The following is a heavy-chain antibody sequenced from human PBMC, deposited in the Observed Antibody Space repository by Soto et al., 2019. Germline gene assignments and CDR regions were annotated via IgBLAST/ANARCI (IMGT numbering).Heavy chain of an antibody. V-gene: IGHV3-64D*06. J-gene: IGHJ5*01. Sequence: PGGSLRLSCSASGFIFSNYAINWVRQAPGEGLECVSGISSNGHSTYYADSVKGRFTISRDNSKNTLWLEMNSLRPEDTAVYYCVKDQTSGSYYGFFDAWGQGILVTVSS. CDR3: VKDQTSGSYYGFFDA. D-gene: IGHD3-10*01. CDR2: ISSNGHST. CDR1: GFIFSNYA.